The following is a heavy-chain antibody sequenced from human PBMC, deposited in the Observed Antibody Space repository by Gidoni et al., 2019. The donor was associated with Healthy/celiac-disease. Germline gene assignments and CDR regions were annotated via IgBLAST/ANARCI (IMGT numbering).Heavy chain of an antibody. CDR3: ARDYSGGWYPDY. CDR2: INPNSGGT. J-gene: IGHJ4*02. D-gene: IGHD6-19*01. V-gene: IGHV1-2*02. Sequence: QVQLVQSGAEVNQTGASVKVSCKASGYTFTGYYMHWGRTAPGQGLGWLGWINPNSGGTNYAQKFEDRVTMTRDTSISTAYMELSRLRSDDTAVYYCARDYSGGWYPDYWGQGTLVTVSS. CDR1: GYTFTGYY.